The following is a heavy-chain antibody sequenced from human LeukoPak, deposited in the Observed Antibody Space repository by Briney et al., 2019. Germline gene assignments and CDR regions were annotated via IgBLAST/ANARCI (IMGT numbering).Heavy chain of an antibody. CDR1: GFTFSSYG. CDR3: AKPPWDYCDSSGYYFDY. V-gene: IGHV3-30*18. Sequence: PGRSLRLSCAASGFTFSSYGMHWVRQAPGKGLEWVAVISYDGSNKYYADSVKGRFTISRDNSKNTLYLQMNSLRAEDTAVYYCAKPPWDYCDSSGYYFDYWGQGTLVTVSS. D-gene: IGHD3-22*01. J-gene: IGHJ4*02. CDR2: ISYDGSNK.